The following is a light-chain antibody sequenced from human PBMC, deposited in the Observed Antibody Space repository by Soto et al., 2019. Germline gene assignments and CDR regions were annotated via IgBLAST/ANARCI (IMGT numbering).Light chain of an antibody. CDR1: QTISSH. CDR3: QQYHTWPPSTT. Sequence: EVIMTQSPATLSVSPGERATLSCRASQTISSHLAWYQQKTGQAPRLLIYHSSIRATCIPARFSGSGSGTEFSLTISSLQSEDFGVYYCQQYHTWPPSTTFGQGTRLEIK. CDR2: HSS. J-gene: IGKJ5*01. V-gene: IGKV3D-15*01.